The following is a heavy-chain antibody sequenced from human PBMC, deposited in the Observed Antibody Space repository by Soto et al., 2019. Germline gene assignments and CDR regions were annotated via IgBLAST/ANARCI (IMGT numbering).Heavy chain of an antibody. D-gene: IGHD4-17*01. CDR1: GFTFSSYG. V-gene: IGHV3-33*01. CDR2: IWYDGSNK. CDR3: ARGNGDLHYYYYYYMDI. Sequence: QVQLVESGGAVVQPGRSLRLSCAASGFTFSSYGMHWVRQAPGKGLEWVAVIWYDGSNKYYADSVKGRFTISRDNSKNTLYLQMNSLRAEDTAVYYCARGNGDLHYYYYYYMDIWGKGTTVTVSS. J-gene: IGHJ6*03.